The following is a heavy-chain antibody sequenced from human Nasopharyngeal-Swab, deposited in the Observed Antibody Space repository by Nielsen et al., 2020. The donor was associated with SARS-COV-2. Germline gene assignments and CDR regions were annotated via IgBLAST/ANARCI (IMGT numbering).Heavy chain of an antibody. D-gene: IGHD3-22*01. CDR1: GFTFSSYA. V-gene: IGHV3-23*01. Sequence: GGSLRLSCAASGFTFSSYAMSWVRQAPGKGLEWVSAISGSGGSTYYADSVKGRFTISRDNSKNTLYLQMNSLRAEDTAVYYCAKVRRMYYYGSSGYYDYWGQGTLVTVSP. CDR3: AKVRRMYYYGSSGYYDY. CDR2: ISGSGGST. J-gene: IGHJ4*02.